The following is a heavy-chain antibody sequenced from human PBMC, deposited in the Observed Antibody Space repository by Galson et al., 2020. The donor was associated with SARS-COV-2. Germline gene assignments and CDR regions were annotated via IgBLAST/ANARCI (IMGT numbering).Heavy chain of an antibody. D-gene: IGHD6-19*01. J-gene: IGHJ3*01. CDR1: GSFIDSNFY. Sequence: SETLSLTCTVSGSFIDSNFYWGWIRQTPGEGLEWIGSVFHSGATYYTPPFRSRVTITMDTSKNQFSLSLTSVTAADTAMYFCARVGCCSGVACYAFDFWGQGTQVKVSS. V-gene: IGHV4-38-2*02. CDR2: VFHSGAT. CDR3: ARVGCCSGVACYAFDF.